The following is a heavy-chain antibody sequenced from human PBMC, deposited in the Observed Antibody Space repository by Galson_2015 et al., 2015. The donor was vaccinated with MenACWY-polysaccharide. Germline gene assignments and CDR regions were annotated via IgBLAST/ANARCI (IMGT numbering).Heavy chain of an antibody. CDR3: AVNPGY. Sequence: IGEVYHTGSTNYNPSLKSRVTISIDTSKNQFSLKLTSVTAADTAVYYCAVNPGYWGQGTLVTVSS. J-gene: IGHJ4*02. V-gene: IGHV4-4*02. CDR2: VYHTGST.